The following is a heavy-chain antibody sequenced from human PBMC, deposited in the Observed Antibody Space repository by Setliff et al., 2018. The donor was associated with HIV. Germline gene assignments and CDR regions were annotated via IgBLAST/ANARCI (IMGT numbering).Heavy chain of an antibody. CDR1: GDSIGTYY. CDR3: ARGVYYYYDSDAYWNWFDP. V-gene: IGHV4-59*01. CDR2: IYNSEST. D-gene: IGHD3-22*01. Sequence: SETLSLTCTVSGDSIGTYYWSWIRQPPGKGLEWIGHIYNSESTKYNPSLKSRVTISVDTSTNQFSLKLSSVTAADTAVYYCARGVYYYYDSDAYWNWFDPWGQGTLVTVSS. J-gene: IGHJ5*02.